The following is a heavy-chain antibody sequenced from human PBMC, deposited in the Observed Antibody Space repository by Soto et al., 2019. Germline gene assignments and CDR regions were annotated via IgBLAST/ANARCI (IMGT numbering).Heavy chain of an antibody. Sequence: GGSLRLFCAASGFTFSSYWMHWVRQAPGKGLEWVSRINSDGSSTSYADSVKGRFTISRDNAKNTLYLQMNRLRAEDAAVYFCARGDFDIGVVPASYFDYWGQGTLVTVSS. V-gene: IGHV3-74*01. D-gene: IGHD2-2*01. CDR3: ARGDFDIGVVPASYFDY. CDR2: INSDGSST. CDR1: GFTFSSYW. J-gene: IGHJ4*02.